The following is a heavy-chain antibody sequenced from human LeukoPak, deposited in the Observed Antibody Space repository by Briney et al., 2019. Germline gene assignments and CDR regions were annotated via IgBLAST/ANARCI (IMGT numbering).Heavy chain of an antibody. Sequence: GGSLRLSCAASGFTFSRNWMHWVRQAPGKGLVWVSRINSDGSITNYADSVNGRFTSPQDNAKNTLYLQMRSLRAEDRAVYYCAKIDAYWGQGTLVTVSS. CDR1: GFTFSRNW. CDR2: INSDGSIT. CDR3: AKIDAY. V-gene: IGHV3-74*01. J-gene: IGHJ4*02.